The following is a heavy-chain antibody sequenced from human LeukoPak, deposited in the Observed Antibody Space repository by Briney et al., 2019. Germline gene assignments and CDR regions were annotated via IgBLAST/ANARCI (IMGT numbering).Heavy chain of an antibody. CDR1: GFTFCSMH. CDR2: ISSSSTYI. V-gene: IGHV3-21*01. D-gene: IGHD5-18*01. Sequence: GGSLSCSGAASGFTFCSMHLKRLRQAPGKGLEWVSSISSSSTYIYYADSVEGRFTISRDNAKNSLYLQMKSLRAEDTAVYYCARDCDNAAMHTCYEYYSMDVWGQGTTVTVSS. J-gene: IGHJ6*02. CDR3: ARDCDNAAMHTCYEYYSMDV.